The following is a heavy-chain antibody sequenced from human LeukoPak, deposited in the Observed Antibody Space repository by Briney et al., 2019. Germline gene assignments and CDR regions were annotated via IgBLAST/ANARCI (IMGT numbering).Heavy chain of an antibody. J-gene: IGHJ6*02. CDR3: ARGGGLDV. Sequence: GGSLRVSCAASGFTFSSYWMNWARQAPGKGLEWVASINHNGNVNYFVDSVKGRFTISRDNAENSLYLQMSNLRAEDTAVYFCARGGGLDVWGQGATVTVSS. D-gene: IGHD3-16*01. CDR2: INHNGNVN. CDR1: GFTFSSYW. V-gene: IGHV3-7*03.